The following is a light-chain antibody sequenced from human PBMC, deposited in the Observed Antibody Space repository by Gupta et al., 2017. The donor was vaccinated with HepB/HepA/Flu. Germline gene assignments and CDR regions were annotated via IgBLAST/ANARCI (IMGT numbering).Light chain of an antibody. V-gene: IGKV2-30*02. CDR3: RQYSHWPHT. Sequence: DVVLTQSPLSLAVTPGQPASISCSSSQSLVQSDGNTYFNWYHQGPGQPPRRLIYKVSIRDSGVPDRFSDSGSGTDFTLKISRVEAEDVGVYFCRQYSHWPHTFGQGTKLEIK. CDR2: KVS. J-gene: IGKJ2*01. CDR1: QSLVQSDGNTY.